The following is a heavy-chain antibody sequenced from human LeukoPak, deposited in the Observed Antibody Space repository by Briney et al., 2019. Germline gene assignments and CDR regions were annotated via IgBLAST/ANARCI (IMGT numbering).Heavy chain of an antibody. D-gene: IGHD3-22*01. CDR1: GGTFSSYA. Sequence: SVTVSCKASGGTFSSYAISWVRQAPGQGLEWMGRIIPIFGTANYAQKFQGRVTITTDESTSTAYMELSSLRSEDTAVYYCARAASSYYYDSSGSRDAFDIWGQGTMVTVSS. CDR2: IIPIFGTA. J-gene: IGHJ3*02. V-gene: IGHV1-69*05. CDR3: ARAASSYYYDSSGSRDAFDI.